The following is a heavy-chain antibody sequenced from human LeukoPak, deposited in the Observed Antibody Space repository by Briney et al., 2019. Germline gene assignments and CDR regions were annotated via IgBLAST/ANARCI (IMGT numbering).Heavy chain of an antibody. CDR2: ISAYNGNT. V-gene: IGHV1-18*01. CDR3: ARDSKQWPPSGCPDY. D-gene: IGHD6-19*01. CDR1: GYTFTSYG. Sequence: ASVKVSCKASGYTFTSYGISWVRQAPGQGLEWMGWISAYNGNTNYAQKLQGRVTMTTDTSTSTAYMELRSLRSDDTAVYYCARDSKQWPPSGCPDYWGQGTLVTVSS. J-gene: IGHJ4*02.